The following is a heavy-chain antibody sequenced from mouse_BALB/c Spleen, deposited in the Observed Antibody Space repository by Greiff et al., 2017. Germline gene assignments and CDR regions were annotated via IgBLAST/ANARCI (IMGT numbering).Heavy chain of an antibody. CDR2: IYPYNGGT. V-gene: IGHV1S29*02. J-gene: IGHJ3*01. Sequence: EVQLQQSGPELVKPGASVKISCKASGYTFTDYNMHWVKQSHGKSLEWIGYIYPYNGGTGYNQKFKSKATLTVDNSSSTAYMELRSLTSEDSAVYYCANYDSPFAYWGQGTLVTVSA. D-gene: IGHD2-4*01. CDR1: GYTFTDYN. CDR3: ANYDSPFAY.